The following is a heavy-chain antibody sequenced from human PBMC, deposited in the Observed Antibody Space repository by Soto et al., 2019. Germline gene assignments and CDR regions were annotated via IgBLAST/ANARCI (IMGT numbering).Heavy chain of an antibody. V-gene: IGHV4-39*01. D-gene: IGHD3-10*01. Sequence: PSETLSLTCIVSGGSITRRSSSCAWIRQPPGKGLEWVGTFYDGNTYHNPSLRSRITIAVDTSKNLFSLMLNSVAAADTAFYYCATTRGLAVGGSFDYWGQGMLVTVSS. CDR2: FYDGNT. CDR1: GGSITRRSSS. J-gene: IGHJ4*02. CDR3: ATTRGLAVGGSFDY.